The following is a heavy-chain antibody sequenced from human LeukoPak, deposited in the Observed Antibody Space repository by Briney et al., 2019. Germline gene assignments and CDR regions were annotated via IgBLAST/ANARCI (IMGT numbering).Heavy chain of an antibody. CDR1: GFTFSSYS. CDR2: IKQDGSES. V-gene: IGHV3-7*01. Sequence: GGSLRLSCAASGFTFSSYSMNWVRQAPGKGLEWVANIKQDGSESYSVDSVRGRFTFSRDNAKNSLFLQLNSLRAEDTAVYYCARGPSDSSGYRNDYWGQGTLVTVSS. CDR3: ARGPSDSSGYRNDY. J-gene: IGHJ4*02. D-gene: IGHD3-22*01.